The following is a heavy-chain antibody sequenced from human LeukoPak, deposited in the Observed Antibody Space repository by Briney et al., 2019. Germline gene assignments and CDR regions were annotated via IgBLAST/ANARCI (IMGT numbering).Heavy chain of an antibody. CDR2: MNPNSSNT. Sequence: ASVKVSCKASGYTFTSYDINWVRQAPGQGLEWMGWMNPNSSNTGYAQKFQGRVTMTRNTSISTAYMELSSLRSEDTAVYYCASLGGLTPTYYYYYGMDVWGQGTTVTVSS. V-gene: IGHV1-8*01. CDR3: ASLGGLTPTYYYYYGMDV. J-gene: IGHJ6*02. D-gene: IGHD3-16*01. CDR1: GYTFTSYD.